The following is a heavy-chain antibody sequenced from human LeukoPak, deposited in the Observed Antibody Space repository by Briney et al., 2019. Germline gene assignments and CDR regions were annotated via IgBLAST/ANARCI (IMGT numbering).Heavy chain of an antibody. Sequence: WMTPNSGNTGYVQKFQGRVTMTRNTSISTAYMELSSLRSEDTAVYYCARVSWNRNWFDPWGQGTLVTVSS. J-gene: IGHJ5*02. V-gene: IGHV1-8*01. D-gene: IGHD1-1*01. CDR2: MTPNSGNT. CDR3: ARVSWNRNWFDP.